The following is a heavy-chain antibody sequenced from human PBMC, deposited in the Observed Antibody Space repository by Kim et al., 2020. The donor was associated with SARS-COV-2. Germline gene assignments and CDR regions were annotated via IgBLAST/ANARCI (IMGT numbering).Heavy chain of an antibody. CDR3: AKVSDFYDNSGYFYHPFDY. J-gene: IGHJ4*02. Sequence: GGSLRLSCAASGFTFDDYAMHWVRQAPGKGLEWVSGISWNGGSMGYADSVKGRFTISRDNAKNSLYLQMNSLRAEDTALYYCAKVSDFYDNSGYFYHPFDYWGPGNLVTASS. CDR2: ISWNGGSM. V-gene: IGHV3-9*01. CDR1: GFTFDDYA. D-gene: IGHD3-22*01.